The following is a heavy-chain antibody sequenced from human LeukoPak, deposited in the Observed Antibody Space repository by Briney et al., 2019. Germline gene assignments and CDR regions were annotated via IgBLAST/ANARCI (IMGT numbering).Heavy chain of an antibody. CDR2: IYSGGHT. J-gene: IGHJ5*02. Sequence: PGGSLRLSCAASGFTVSSNYMSWVRQAPGKGLEWVSVIYSGGHTYYADSVKGRFTISRDNSKNTLYLQMNSLRAEDTVVYYCARVTSSYGINWFDPWGQGTLVTVSS. D-gene: IGHD5-18*01. CDR3: ARVTSSYGINWFDP. V-gene: IGHV3-53*01. CDR1: GFTVSSNY.